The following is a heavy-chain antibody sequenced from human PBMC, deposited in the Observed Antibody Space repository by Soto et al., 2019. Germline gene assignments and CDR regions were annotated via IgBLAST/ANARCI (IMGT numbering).Heavy chain of an antibody. D-gene: IGHD6-19*01. CDR1: GDTYTSYY. Sequence: GASVKVSCKASGDTYTSYYIHWVRQAPGQGLGWMGTFNPSGGGTFYAQKFQGRVTMTGDTSTSTVYRELSSLRSEDTAVYYCARGEKIAGAGKLSVFDILGQGTMVTVSS. J-gene: IGHJ3*02. CDR3: ARGEKIAGAGKLSVFDI. CDR2: FNPSGGGT. V-gene: IGHV1-46*01.